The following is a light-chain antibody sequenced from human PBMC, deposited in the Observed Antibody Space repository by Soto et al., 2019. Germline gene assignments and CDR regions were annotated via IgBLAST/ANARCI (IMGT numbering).Light chain of an antibody. CDR3: QTWGTGIQV. CDR1: SGHSSYA. J-gene: IGLJ1*01. Sequence: QLVLTQSPSASASLGASVKLTCTLSSGHSSYAIAWHQQQPEKGPRYLMKLNSYGSHSKGDGIPDRFSGSSSGAERYLTISSLQSEDEADYYCQTWGTGIQVFGTGTKVTVL. V-gene: IGLV4-69*01. CDR2: LNSYGSH.